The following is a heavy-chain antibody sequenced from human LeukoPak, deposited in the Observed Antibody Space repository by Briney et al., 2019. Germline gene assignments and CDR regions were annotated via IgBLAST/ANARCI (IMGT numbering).Heavy chain of an antibody. V-gene: IGHV3-7*01. J-gene: IGHJ3*02. CDR1: GFTFSSYW. D-gene: IGHD2-21*01. Sequence: GGSLRLSCAASGFTFSSYWMSWVRQAPGKGLEWVANIKQDGSEKYYVDSMKGRFTISRDNAKNSLYLQMNSLRAEDTAVYYCARDSVVVIAPHAFDIWGQGTMVTVSS. CDR3: ARDSVVVIAPHAFDI. CDR2: IKQDGSEK.